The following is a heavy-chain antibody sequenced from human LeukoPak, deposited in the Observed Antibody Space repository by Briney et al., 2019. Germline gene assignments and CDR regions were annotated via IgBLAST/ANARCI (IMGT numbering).Heavy chain of an antibody. CDR2: IKQDGSEK. D-gene: IGHD3-3*01. CDR3: ARTYSDFWSGYYLGYFDY. Sequence: PGGSLRLSCAASGFTFSSYWMSWVRQAPGKGLEWVANIKQDGSEKYYVDSVKGRFTISRDNAKNSLYLQMNSLRAEDTAVYYCARTYSDFWSGYYLGYFDYWGQGTLVTVSS. CDR1: GFTFSSYW. V-gene: IGHV3-7*01. J-gene: IGHJ4*02.